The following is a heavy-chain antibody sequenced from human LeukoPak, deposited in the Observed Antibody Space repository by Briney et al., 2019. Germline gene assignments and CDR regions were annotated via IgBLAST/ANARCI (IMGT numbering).Heavy chain of an antibody. Sequence: ASVKVSCKASGYTFTGYYMHWVRQAPGQGLEWMGWMNPNSGNTGYAQKFQGRVTMTRNTSISTAYMELSSLRSEDTAVYYCARSRYCSSTSCYAAYYYYYYMDVWGKGTTVTISS. V-gene: IGHV1-8*02. CDR1: GYTFTGYY. D-gene: IGHD2-2*01. CDR2: MNPNSGNT. CDR3: ARSRYCSSTSCYAAYYYYYYMDV. J-gene: IGHJ6*03.